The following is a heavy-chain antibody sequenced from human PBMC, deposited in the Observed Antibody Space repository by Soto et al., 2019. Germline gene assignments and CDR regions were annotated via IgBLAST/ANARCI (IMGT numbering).Heavy chain of an antibody. Sequence: EVYLVESGGDLVQPGGSLRLSCAASGFIFSDHWMNWVRQAPGKGLEWVANIKQDGSETKYVESVRGRFTISRDNAKNPLYLQINTLRAEDTAVYYCAGGTGWLTDKWGQGTLVAVSS. J-gene: IGHJ4*02. D-gene: IGHD5-18*01. CDR1: GFIFSDHW. V-gene: IGHV3-7*04. CDR3: AGGTGWLTDK. CDR2: IKQDGSET.